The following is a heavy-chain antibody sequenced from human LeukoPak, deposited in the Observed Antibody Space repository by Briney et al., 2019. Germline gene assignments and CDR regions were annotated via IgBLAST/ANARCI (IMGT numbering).Heavy chain of an antibody. V-gene: IGHV3-66*01. D-gene: IGHD2-15*01. J-gene: IGHJ4*02. CDR2: IYSGGST. CDR1: GFTVSSNY. Sequence: GGSPRLSCAASGFTVSSNYMSWVRQAPGKGPEWVSVIYSGGSTYYADSVKGRFTISRDNSKNTLYLQMNSLRAEDTAVYYCASAYDYCSGGSCYPVSGYWGQGTLVTVSS. CDR3: ASAYDYCSGGSCYPVSGY.